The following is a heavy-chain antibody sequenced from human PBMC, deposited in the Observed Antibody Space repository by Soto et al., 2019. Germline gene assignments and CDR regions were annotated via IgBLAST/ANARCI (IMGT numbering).Heavy chain of an antibody. CDR3: ARESDH. CDR2: ISGSGGGT. V-gene: IGHV3-23*01. CDR1: GFTFSSYA. Sequence: GGSLRLSCAASGFTFSSYAMSWVRQTPGKGLEWVSTISGSGGGTYYADSMKGRFTISRDNSKNTLYLQMYSLRVEDTAVYYCARESDHWGQGTLVTVSS. J-gene: IGHJ4*02.